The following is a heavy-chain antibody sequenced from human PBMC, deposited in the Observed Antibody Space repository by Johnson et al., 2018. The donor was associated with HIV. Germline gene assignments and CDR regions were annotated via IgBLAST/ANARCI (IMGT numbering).Heavy chain of an antibody. CDR2: IWYDGSNK. Sequence: QVQLVESGGGVVQPGRSLRLSCAASGFTFSSYGMHWVRQAPGKGLEWVALIWYDGSNKNYADSVKGRFTISRDNSKNTLFLQMNSLRPDDTAVYFCARRFFDSSSFDMWGQGTMVTVSS. V-gene: IGHV3-33*01. CDR1: GFTFSSYG. CDR3: ARRFFDSSSFDM. J-gene: IGHJ3*02. D-gene: IGHD3-22*01.